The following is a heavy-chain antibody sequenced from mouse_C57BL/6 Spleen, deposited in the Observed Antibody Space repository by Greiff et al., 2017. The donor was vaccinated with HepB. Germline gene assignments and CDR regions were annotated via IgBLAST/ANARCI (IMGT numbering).Heavy chain of an antibody. CDR3: ARVRYSNSDAMAY. CDR2: INPSSGYT. J-gene: IGHJ4*01. V-gene: IGHV1-4*01. Sequence: VQLQQSGAELARPGASVKMSCKASGYTFTSYTMHWVKQRPGQGLEWIGYINPSSGYTKYNQKFKDKATLTADKSSSPAYMQLSSLTSEDSAVYSCARVRYSNSDAMAYWGQGTSVTVSS. CDR1: GYTFTSYT. D-gene: IGHD2-5*01.